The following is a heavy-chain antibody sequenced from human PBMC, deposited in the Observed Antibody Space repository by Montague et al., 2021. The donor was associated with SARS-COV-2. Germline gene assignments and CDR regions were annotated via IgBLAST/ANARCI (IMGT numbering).Heavy chain of an antibody. CDR2: TYYRSKWYT. CDR1: GDSVSSTSAE. Sequence: CAISGDSVSSTSAEWNWMRQSPSRGLEWLGTTYYRSKWYTDYAASVNGQIAINPDTSKNQFSLQLNSVTPEDTAVYYCARGIWFGELLTGYYYYGMDVWGQGTTVTVSS. J-gene: IGHJ6*02. CDR3: ARGIWFGELLTGYYYYGMDV. D-gene: IGHD3-10*01. V-gene: IGHV6-1*01.